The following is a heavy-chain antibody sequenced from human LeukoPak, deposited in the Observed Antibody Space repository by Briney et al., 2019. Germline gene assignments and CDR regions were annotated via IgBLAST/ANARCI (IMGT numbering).Heavy chain of an antibody. CDR2: IKQDGSEK. D-gene: IGHD6-13*01. CDR1: GFTFSSYW. J-gene: IGHJ6*03. V-gene: IGHV3-7*01. CDR3: ARDGPLYSSSWYGFHYYYYMDV. Sequence: PGGSLRLSCAASGFTFSSYWMSWVRQAPGKGLEWVANIKQDGSEKYYVDSVKGRFTISRDNAKNSLYLQMNSLRAEDTAVYYCARDGPLYSSSWYGFHYYYYMDVWGKGTTATVSS.